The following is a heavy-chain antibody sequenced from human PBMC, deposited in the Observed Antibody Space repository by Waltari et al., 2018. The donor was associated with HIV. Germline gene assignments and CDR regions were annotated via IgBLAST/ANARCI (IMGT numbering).Heavy chain of an antibody. Sequence: EVQLVESGGGLVKPGGSLSLSFSASGFTFRTFHYTLVRQAPGKGLEWVSSISSVGSYIYYPDSFKGRFTISRDNAKNSLYLQMNSLRAEDTAVYYCAGGGYDYAWGTYRPFDYWGQGTLVTVSS. CDR2: ISSVGSYI. CDR1: GFTFRTFH. D-gene: IGHD3-16*02. J-gene: IGHJ4*02. CDR3: AGGGYDYAWGTYRPFDY. V-gene: IGHV3-21*03.